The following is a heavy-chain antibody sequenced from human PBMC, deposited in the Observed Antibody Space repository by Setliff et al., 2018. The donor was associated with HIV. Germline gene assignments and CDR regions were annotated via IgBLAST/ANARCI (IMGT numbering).Heavy chain of an antibody. CDR3: VRSPGSFISTDSTEAGDY. V-gene: IGHV1-2*02. Sequence: ASVKVSCKTSEYDINDQYINWVRQAPGQGLEWMGWINLNTGATKYAQKLQVRVTLTRDTSMTTAYMELRSLRSDDAAVYYCVRSPGSFISTDSTEAGDYWGQGTLVTVSS. CDR2: INLNTGAT. CDR1: EYDINDQY. J-gene: IGHJ4*02. D-gene: IGHD3-22*01.